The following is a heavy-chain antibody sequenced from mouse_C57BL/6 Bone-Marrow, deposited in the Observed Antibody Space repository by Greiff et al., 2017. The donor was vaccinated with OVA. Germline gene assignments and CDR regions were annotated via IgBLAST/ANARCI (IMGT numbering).Heavy chain of an antibody. J-gene: IGHJ3*01. Sequence: EVQRVESGAELVRPGASVKLSCTASGFNITDDYMHWVKQRPEQGLEWIGWIDPENGDTEYASKFQGKATITADTSSNTAYLQLSSLTSEDTAVYYCTPGSTWFAYWGQGTLVTVSA. CDR2: IDPENGDT. CDR1: GFNITDDY. CDR3: TPGSTWFAY. D-gene: IGHD1-1*01. V-gene: IGHV14-4*01.